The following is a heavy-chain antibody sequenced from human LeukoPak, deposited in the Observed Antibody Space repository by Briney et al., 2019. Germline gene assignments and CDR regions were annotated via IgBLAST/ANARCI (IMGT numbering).Heavy chain of an antibody. D-gene: IGHD1-20*01. CDR2: IKQDGSEK. V-gene: IGHV3-7*01. Sequence: SGGSLRLSCVASGFTFSSFWMSWVRQAPGKGLEWVANIKQDGSEKNYVDSVKGRFTISRDNAKNSLYLQMNSLRAEDTAVYFCGRGTNWSPLDFDSWGQGTRVTVSS. CDR1: GFTFSSFW. CDR3: GRGTNWSPLDFDS. J-gene: IGHJ4*02.